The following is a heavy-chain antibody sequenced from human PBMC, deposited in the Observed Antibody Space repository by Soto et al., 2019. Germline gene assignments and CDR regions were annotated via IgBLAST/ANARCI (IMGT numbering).Heavy chain of an antibody. CDR3: ARGRGVLKQQPSGAQNWFDP. CDR1: GFTFSSYD. Sequence: HPGGSLRLSCSASGFTFSSYDMHWVRQATGKGLEWVSAIGTAGDTYYPGSVKGRFTISRENAKNSLYLQMNSLRAGDAAVYYCARGRGVLKQQPSGAQNWFDPWGQGTLVTVSS. V-gene: IGHV3-13*01. CDR2: IGTAGDT. D-gene: IGHD6-13*01. J-gene: IGHJ5*02.